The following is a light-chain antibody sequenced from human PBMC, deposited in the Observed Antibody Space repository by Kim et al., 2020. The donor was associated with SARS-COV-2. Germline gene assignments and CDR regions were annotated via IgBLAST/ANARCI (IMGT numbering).Light chain of an antibody. CDR2: ETT. V-gene: IGLV7-46*01. CDR3: LLSYSDGREV. CDR1: TGTVTNGHS. J-gene: IGLJ3*02. Sequence: PSLRVSPGGAVTLTCGSSTGTVTNGHSPFWFQQMPGQAPRTLLYETTKKHPWTPARFSGYLAGGNAALIISGARPEDEADYYCLLSYSDGREVFGGGTQLTVL.